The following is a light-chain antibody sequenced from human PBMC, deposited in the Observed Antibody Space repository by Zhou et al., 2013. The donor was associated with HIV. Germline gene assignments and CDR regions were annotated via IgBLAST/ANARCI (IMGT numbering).Light chain of an antibody. CDR1: QSISSRH. CDR3: HHYRTSPWT. Sequence: EIVLTQSPGTLSLSPGERATLSCRASQSISSRHLAWYQQTPGQAPRLLIYGASSRATGIPDRFSGSGSGTDFTLTIGRLEPEDFAVYYCHHYRTSPWTFGQGTKV. CDR2: GAS. J-gene: IGKJ1*01. V-gene: IGKV3-20*01.